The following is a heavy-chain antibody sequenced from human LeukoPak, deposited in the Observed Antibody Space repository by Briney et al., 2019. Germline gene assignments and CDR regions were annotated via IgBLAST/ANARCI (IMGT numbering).Heavy chain of an antibody. J-gene: IGHJ6*03. D-gene: IGHD6-13*01. CDR1: GGSISSSSYY. V-gene: IGHV4-39*07. CDR3: ARDHIAAATMDV. Sequence: SETLSLTCTVSGGSISSSSYYWGWIRQPPGKGLEWIGSIYYSGSTYYNPSLKSRVTISVDTSKNQFSLKLSSVTAADTAVYYCARDHIAAATMDVWGKGTMVTVSS. CDR2: IYYSGST.